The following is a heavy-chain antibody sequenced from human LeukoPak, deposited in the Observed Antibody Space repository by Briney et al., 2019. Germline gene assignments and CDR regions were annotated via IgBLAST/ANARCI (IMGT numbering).Heavy chain of an antibody. D-gene: IGHD2-15*01. CDR1: GFTFSSYW. CDR2: IKQDGSEK. CDR3: VKESGYCSGGSCYYFDY. J-gene: IGHJ4*02. Sequence: GGSLRLSCAASGFTFSSYWMSWVRQAPGKGLEWVANIKQDGSEKYYVDSVKGRFTISRDNAKNSLYLQMNSLRAEDTAVYYCVKESGYCSGGSCYYFDYWGQGTLVTVSS. V-gene: IGHV3-7*01.